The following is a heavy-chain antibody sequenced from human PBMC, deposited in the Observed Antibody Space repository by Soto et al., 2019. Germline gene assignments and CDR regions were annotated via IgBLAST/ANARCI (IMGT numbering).Heavy chain of an antibody. J-gene: IGHJ6*02. Sequence: GGSLRLSCAASGFTFSSYGMHWVRQAPGKGLEWVAVISYDGSNKYYADSVKGRFTISRDSSKNTLYLQMNSLRAEDTAVYYCARGYKQAAITMIVVVPLMDVWGQGTTVTVSS. D-gene: IGHD3-22*01. CDR1: GFTFSSYG. CDR2: ISYDGSNK. CDR3: ARGYKQAAITMIVVVPLMDV. V-gene: IGHV3-30*03.